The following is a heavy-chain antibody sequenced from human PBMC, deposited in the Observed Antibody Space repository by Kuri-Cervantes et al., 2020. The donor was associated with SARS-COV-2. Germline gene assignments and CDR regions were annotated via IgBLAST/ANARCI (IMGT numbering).Heavy chain of an antibody. CDR2: INWNGGST. D-gene: IGHD3-16*01. CDR3: ARDPIYDYVWGSYRDDAFDI. J-gene: IGHJ3*02. V-gene: IGHV3-20*04. Sequence: GGSLRLSCAASGFTFGDYGMSWVRQAPGKGLEWVSGINWNGGSTGYADSVKGRFTISRDNAKNSLYLQMNSLRAEDTAVYYCARDPIYDYVWGSYRDDAFDIWGQGTMVTVSS. CDR1: GFTFGDYG.